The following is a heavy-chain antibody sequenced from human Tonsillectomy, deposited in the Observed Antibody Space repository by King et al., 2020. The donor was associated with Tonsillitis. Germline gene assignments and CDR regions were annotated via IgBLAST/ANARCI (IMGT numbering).Heavy chain of an antibody. D-gene: IGHD2-21*01. Sequence: MQLQESGPGLVKPSETLSLTCTVSGGSISSYYWSWIRQPPGKGLEWIGYIYYSGSTNYNPSLKSRVTISVDTSKNQFSLKLSSVTAADTAVSYCARRNQLWYFDYWGQGTLVTVSS. V-gene: IGHV4-59*08. J-gene: IGHJ4*02. CDR2: IYYSGST. CDR3: ARRNQLWYFDY. CDR1: GGSISSYY.